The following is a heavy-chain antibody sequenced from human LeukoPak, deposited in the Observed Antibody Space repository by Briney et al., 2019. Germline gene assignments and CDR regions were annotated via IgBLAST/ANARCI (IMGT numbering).Heavy chain of an antibody. CDR2: IYYSGST. CDR3: ARHDFGGTQEPFDP. D-gene: IGHD2-21*01. V-gene: IGHV4-39*01. Sequence: PSETLSLTCTVSGGSISSSSYYWGWLRRPPGKGLEWIGSIYYSGSTYYNPSLKSRVTISVDTSKNQFSLKLSSVTAADTAMYYCARHDFGGTQEPFDPWGQGTLVTVSS. CDR1: GGSISSSSYY. J-gene: IGHJ5*02.